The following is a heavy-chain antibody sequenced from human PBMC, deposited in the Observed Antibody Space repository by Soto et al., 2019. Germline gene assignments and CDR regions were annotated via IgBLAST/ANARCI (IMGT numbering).Heavy chain of an antibody. Sequence: SETLSLTCTVSGAPITINYWSWIRQAPGKGLEWIGYIYYSGSTTYNPSLKSRVTMSADTSKDQFSLKLNSATAADTAVYYCARDASGPYDHWGPGILVTVSS. CDR2: IYYSGST. CDR1: GAPITINY. V-gene: IGHV4-59*01. J-gene: IGHJ4*01. D-gene: IGHD2-15*01. CDR3: ARDASGPYDH.